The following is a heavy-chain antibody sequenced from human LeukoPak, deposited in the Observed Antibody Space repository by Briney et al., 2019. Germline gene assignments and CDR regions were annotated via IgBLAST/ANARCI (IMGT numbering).Heavy chain of an antibody. J-gene: IGHJ5*02. D-gene: IGHD3-10*01. CDR2: IYYSGST. Sequence: SETLSLTCTVSGDSISSSSYYWGWIRQPPGKGLEWIGNIYYSGSTYYNPSLKSRVTISVDTSKNQFSLRLYSVTAADTAVYYCARLSLLLWFGELRYKWFDPWGQGTLATVSS. CDR3: ARLSLLLWFGELRYKWFDP. V-gene: IGHV4-39*01. CDR1: GDSISSSSYY.